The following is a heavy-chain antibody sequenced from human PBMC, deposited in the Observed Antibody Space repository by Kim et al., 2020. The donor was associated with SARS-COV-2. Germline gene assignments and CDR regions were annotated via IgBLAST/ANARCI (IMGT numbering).Heavy chain of an antibody. CDR2: IKQDGSEK. D-gene: IGHD3-10*01. CDR1: GFTFSSYW. CDR3: ARDGRYYGSGSSNAFDI. V-gene: IGHV3-7*01. Sequence: GGSLRLSCAASGFTFSSYWMSWVRQAPGKGLEWVANIKQDGSEKYYVDSVKGRFTISRDNAKNSLYLQMNSLRAEDTAVYYCARDGRYYGSGSSNAFDIWGQGTMVTVSS. J-gene: IGHJ3*02.